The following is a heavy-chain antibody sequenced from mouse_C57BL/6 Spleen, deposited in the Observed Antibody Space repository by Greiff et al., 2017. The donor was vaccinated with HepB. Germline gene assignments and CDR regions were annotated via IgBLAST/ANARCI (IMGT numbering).Heavy chain of an antibody. J-gene: IGHJ3*01. CDR2: INPNNGGT. Sequence: VQLQQSGPELVKPGASVKISCKASGYTFTDYYMNWVKQSHGKSLEWIGDINPNNGGTSYNQKFKGKATLTVDKSSSTAYMELRSLTSEDSAVYYCARGRSGYPFAYWGQGTLVTVSA. V-gene: IGHV1-26*01. CDR3: ARGRSGYPFAY. D-gene: IGHD3-2*02. CDR1: GYTFTDYY.